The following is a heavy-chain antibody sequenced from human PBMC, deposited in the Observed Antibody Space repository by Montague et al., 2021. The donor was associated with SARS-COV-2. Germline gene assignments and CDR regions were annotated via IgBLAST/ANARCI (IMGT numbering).Heavy chain of an antibody. CDR3: ARAPIYRSSWYAYFDY. Sequence: SETLSLTCTVSGDSMNNYYWSWIRQPPGKGLEWIGHINYSGSTHYNPSLQSRVTLSKDTSKSQFSLRLTSVTAADTAMYFCARAPIYRSSWYAYFDYWGQGTLVTVSS. CDR2: INYSGST. D-gene: IGHD6-13*01. V-gene: IGHV4-59*01. J-gene: IGHJ4*02. CDR1: GDSMNNYY.